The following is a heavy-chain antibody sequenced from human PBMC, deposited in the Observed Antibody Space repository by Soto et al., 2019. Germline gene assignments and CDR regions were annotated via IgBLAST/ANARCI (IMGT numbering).Heavy chain of an antibody. J-gene: IGHJ3*02. CDR3: AILRDTTGTPGPYDAFDI. V-gene: IGHV3-30*03. Sequence: QVQLVESGGGVVQPGRSLRLSCAASGSTFSSYGMHWVRQAPGKGLEWVAVISYDGSNKYYADSVKGRFTISRDNSKNTLYLQMNSLRAEDTAVYYCAILRDTTGTPGPYDAFDIWGQGTMVTVSS. D-gene: IGHD1-1*01. CDR2: ISYDGSNK. CDR1: GSTFSSYG.